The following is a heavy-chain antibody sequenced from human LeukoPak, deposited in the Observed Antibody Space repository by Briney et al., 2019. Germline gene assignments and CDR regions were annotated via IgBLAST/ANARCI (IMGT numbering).Heavy chain of an antibody. CDR3: ARARWTSTVTTYYLDY. Sequence: ASVKVSCKASGYIFTDYAIQWVRQAPGQGLEWMGWINAGNGKTKYPQKFQGRVTITRDTSASTAYMELSGLRSEDTAVYYCARARWTSTVTTYYLDYWGPGTLVNVSS. CDR2: INAGNGKT. V-gene: IGHV1-3*01. J-gene: IGHJ4*02. CDR1: GYIFTDYA. D-gene: IGHD4-17*01.